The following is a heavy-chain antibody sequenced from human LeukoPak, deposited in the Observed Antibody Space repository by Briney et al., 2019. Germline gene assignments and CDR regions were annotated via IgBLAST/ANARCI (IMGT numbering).Heavy chain of an antibody. CDR1: GGSISSYY. Sequence: SETLSLTCTVSGGSISSYYWSWIRRPPGKELEWIGYIYHSGSTNYNPSLKSRVTMSVDTPNNQFSLKLTSVTAADTAVYYCARPGERHYNGYYPFDYWGQGALVTVSS. J-gene: IGHJ4*02. D-gene: IGHD5-12*01. V-gene: IGHV4-59*08. CDR3: ARPGERHYNGYYPFDY. CDR2: IYHSGST.